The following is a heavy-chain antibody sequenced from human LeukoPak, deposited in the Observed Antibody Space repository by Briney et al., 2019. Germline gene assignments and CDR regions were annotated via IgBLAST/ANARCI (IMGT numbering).Heavy chain of an antibody. D-gene: IGHD5-12*01. V-gene: IGHV3-74*01. CDR3: ARGPINEYYFDY. J-gene: IGHJ4*02. Sequence: PGGSLRLSCAASGFTFSGYWMHWVRQAPGKGLVLVSRIFSDGSSTSYADSVKGRFTISRDNAKNTLYLQMKSLRAEDTAVYYCARGPINEYYFDYWGQGTLVTVSS. CDR2: IFSDGSST. CDR1: GFTFSGYW.